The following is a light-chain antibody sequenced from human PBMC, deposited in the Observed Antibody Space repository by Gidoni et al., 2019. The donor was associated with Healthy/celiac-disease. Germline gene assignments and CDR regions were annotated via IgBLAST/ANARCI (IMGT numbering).Light chain of an antibody. CDR2: YDD. J-gene: IGLJ3*02. V-gene: IGLV1-36*01. Sequence: QSVLTQPPSVSGAPRQRVIISCSGRNYNIGDRGVNWYQQLPGKAPRLLIYYDDLVSSGVSDRFSGSKSGTSASLAISGLQPEDEADYYCAAWEDSLNTWVFGGGTKLTVL. CDR3: AAWEDSLNTWV. CDR1: NYNIGDRG.